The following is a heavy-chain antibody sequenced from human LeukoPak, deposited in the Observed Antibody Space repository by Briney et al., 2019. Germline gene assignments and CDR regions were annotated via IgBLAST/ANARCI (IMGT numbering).Heavy chain of an antibody. V-gene: IGHV3-23*01. D-gene: IGHD6-13*01. J-gene: IGHJ3*02. Sequence: PGGSLRLSCAASGFTLSSYAMSWVRQAPGKGLEWVSAISGSGGSTYYADSVKGRFTISRDNSKNTLYLQMNSLRAEDTAVYYCAKGIAAAGDAFDIWGQGTMVIVSS. CDR3: AKGIAAAGDAFDI. CDR2: ISGSGGST. CDR1: GFTLSSYA.